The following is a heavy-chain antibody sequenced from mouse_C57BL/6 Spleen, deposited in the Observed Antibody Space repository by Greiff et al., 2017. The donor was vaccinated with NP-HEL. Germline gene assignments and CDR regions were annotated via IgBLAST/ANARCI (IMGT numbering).Heavy chain of an antibody. D-gene: IGHD2-4*01. Sequence: QVQLQQPGAELVKPGASVKLSCKASGYTFTSYWMHWVKQRPGQGLEWIGMIHPNSGSTNYNEKFKSKATLTVDKSSSPAYMQLSSLTSEDSSVYYCARSGIYYDYDGAWFAYWGQGTLVTVSA. CDR3: ARSGIYYDYDGAWFAY. CDR2: IHPNSGST. J-gene: IGHJ3*01. V-gene: IGHV1-64*01. CDR1: GYTFTSYW.